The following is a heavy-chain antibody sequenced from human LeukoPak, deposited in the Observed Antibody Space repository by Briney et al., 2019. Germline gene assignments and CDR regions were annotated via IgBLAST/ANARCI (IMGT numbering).Heavy chain of an antibody. Sequence: SQTLSLTCTVSGGSISSGGYYWGWIRQHPGKGLEWIGYIYYSGSTYYNPSLKSRVTISVDTSKNQFCLKLRSVTAADTAVYYCARGGMVRGVMAFDYWGQGTLVTVSS. CDR1: GGSISSGGYY. V-gene: IGHV4-31*03. D-gene: IGHD3-10*01. CDR3: ARGGMVRGVMAFDY. J-gene: IGHJ4*02. CDR2: IYYSGST.